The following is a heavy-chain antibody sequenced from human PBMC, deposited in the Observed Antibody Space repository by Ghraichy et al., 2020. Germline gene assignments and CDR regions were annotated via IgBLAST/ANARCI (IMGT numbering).Heavy chain of an antibody. CDR1: GFTFNTYD. CDR2: ISGSGGST. J-gene: IGHJ4*02. Sequence: GGSLRLSCAASGFTFNTYDMTWVRQAPGKGLEWVAGISGSGGSTYYADSVKGRFTISRDNSKNTLDMQMNSLRAEDTALYYCAKVMGEGQWLAYFDFWGQGTMVTVSS. D-gene: IGHD6-19*01. CDR3: AKVMGEGQWLAYFDF. V-gene: IGHV3-23*01.